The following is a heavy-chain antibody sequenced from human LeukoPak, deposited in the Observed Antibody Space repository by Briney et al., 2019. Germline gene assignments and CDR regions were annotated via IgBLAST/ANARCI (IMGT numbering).Heavy chain of an antibody. J-gene: IGHJ4*02. CDR1: GGSISSSSYY. CDR3: ARQRLGRISPIEY. V-gene: IGHV4-39*01. D-gene: IGHD2/OR15-2a*01. CDR2: IYYSGST. Sequence: SETLSLTCTVSGGSISSSSYYWGWIRQPPGKGLEWIGSIYYSGSTYYNPSLKSRVTISVDTSKNQFSLKLSSVTAADTAVYYCARQRLGRISPIEYWGQGTLVTVSS.